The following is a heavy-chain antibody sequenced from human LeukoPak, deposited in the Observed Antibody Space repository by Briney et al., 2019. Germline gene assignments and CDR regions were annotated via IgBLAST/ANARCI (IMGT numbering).Heavy chain of an antibody. J-gene: IGHJ4*02. Sequence: GGSLRLSCAASGFTFSNYWMSWVRQAPGKGLEWVANIKLDGSEKYYVDSVKGRFTISRDNAKNSLYLQMNSLRAEDTAVYYCARALLGGPSDYWGQGTLVTVSS. V-gene: IGHV3-7*03. CDR2: IKLDGSEK. CDR1: GFTFSNYW. D-gene: IGHD3-16*01. CDR3: ARALLGGPSDY.